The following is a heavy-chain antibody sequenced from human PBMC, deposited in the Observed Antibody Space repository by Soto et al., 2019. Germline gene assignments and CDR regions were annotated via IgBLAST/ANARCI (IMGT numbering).Heavy chain of an antibody. V-gene: IGHV4-39*01. CDR3: ARHTNWNAAFDAFEI. D-gene: IGHD1-1*01. Sequence: QLQLQESGPGLVKPSETLSLTCTVSGDSISRSSYYWGWIRQPPGMGPEWIGSIYYSGSSYYSPSLKSRATISVDTSNNHISLKLILVTAADTAVYYCARHTNWNAAFDAFEIWGQGTMVTVSA. CDR1: GDSISRSSYY. CDR2: IYYSGSS. J-gene: IGHJ3*02.